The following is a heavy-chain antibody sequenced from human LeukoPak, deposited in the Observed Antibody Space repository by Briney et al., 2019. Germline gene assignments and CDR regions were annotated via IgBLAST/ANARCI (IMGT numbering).Heavy chain of an antibody. CDR2: ISGSGGST. CDR1: GFTFSSYA. D-gene: IGHD2-2*02. J-gene: IGHJ3*01. CDR3: ARRSCSSTDCYIKDSFDF. V-gene: IGHV3-23*01. Sequence: PGGSLRLSCAASGFTFSSYAMSWVRQAPGKGLEWVSAISGSGGSTYYADSVKGRFTISRDNSKNTLYLQMNSLRAEDTALYYCARRSCSSTDCYIKDSFDFWGQGTMVIVSS.